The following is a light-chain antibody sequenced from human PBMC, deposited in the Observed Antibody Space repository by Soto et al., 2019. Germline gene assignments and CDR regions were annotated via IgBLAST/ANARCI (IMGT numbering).Light chain of an antibody. Sequence: DIQMTQSPATLSSSVGDSVTLTCRASQTIYNWLAWYQQRPGEAPKLLIYKASILETGVPSRFSGGGSGTDFSLTITSLQPVDFATYFCPQYHNDSPWRFGQGT. CDR3: PQYHNDSPWR. J-gene: IGKJ1*01. CDR1: QTIYNW. CDR2: KAS. V-gene: IGKV1-5*03.